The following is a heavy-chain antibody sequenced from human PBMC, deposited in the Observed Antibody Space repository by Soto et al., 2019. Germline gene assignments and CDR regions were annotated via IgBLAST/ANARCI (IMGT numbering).Heavy chain of an antibody. J-gene: IGHJ3*02. CDR2: ISGSGGST. D-gene: IGHD1-1*01. Sequence: EVQLLESGGGLVQPGGSLRLSCAASGFTFSSYAMSWVRQAPGKGLEWVSAISGSGGSTYYADSVNGRFTISRDNSKNTLYLQMNSLRAEDTAVYYCAKALERDDAFDIWGQGTMVTVSS. CDR3: AKALERDDAFDI. V-gene: IGHV3-23*01. CDR1: GFTFSSYA.